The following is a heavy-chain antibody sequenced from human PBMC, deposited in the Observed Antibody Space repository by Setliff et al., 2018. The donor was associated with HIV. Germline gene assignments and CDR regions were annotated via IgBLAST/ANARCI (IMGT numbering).Heavy chain of an antibody. CDR3: ARARTTFGGVIDF. D-gene: IGHD3-16*01. CDR2: ISSSSSTI. J-gene: IGHJ4*02. Sequence: GGSLRLSCAASGFTFSDYYMSWIRQAPGKGLEWVSYISSSSSTIYYADSVKGRFTISKDNAKNSLYLQMNSLRAEDTALYYCARARTTFGGVIDFWGQGTLVTVSS. V-gene: IGHV3-11*04. CDR1: GFTFSDYY.